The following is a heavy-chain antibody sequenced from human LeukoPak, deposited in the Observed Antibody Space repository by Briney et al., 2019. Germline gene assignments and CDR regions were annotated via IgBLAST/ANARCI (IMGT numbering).Heavy chain of an antibody. Sequence: PSETLSLTCTVSRGSISSGTSYWGWIRQPPGKGLEWIGSIFYGGSTYYNPSLKSRVTMSVDMSKNQFSLKLSSVAAADTAVYYCARSPRYCSGGSCYFLHYWGQGTLVTVSS. V-gene: IGHV4-39*01. CDR2: IFYGGST. D-gene: IGHD2-15*01. J-gene: IGHJ4*02. CDR1: RGSISSGTSY. CDR3: ARSPRYCSGGSCYFLHY.